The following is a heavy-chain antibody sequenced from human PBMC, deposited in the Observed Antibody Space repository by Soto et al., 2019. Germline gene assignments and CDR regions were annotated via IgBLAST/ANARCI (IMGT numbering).Heavy chain of an antibody. V-gene: IGHV4-59*01. CDR1: GGSISGYY. CDR2: VYYSGST. CDR3: AKYRRTEADGYTLDF. D-gene: IGHD5-12*01. Sequence: SETLSLTCTASGGSISGYYWSWIRQPPGKGLEWIGYVYYSGSTNYNPSLESRVTISIDTSKNQFSLKLTSVTAADTAVYYCAKYRRTEADGYTLDFWGQGTLVTVSS. J-gene: IGHJ4*02.